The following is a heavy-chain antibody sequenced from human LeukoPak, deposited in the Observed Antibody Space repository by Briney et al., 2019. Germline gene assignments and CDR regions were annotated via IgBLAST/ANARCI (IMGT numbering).Heavy chain of an antibody. Sequence: ASVKASCKASGYTFTSYDINWVRQAPGQGLEWMGWKNPNSGNTGYAQKFQGRVTITTNISISTAYMELSSLRSEDTAVYYCAREGFDYWGQGTLVTVSS. J-gene: IGHJ4*02. CDR3: AREGFDY. CDR1: GYTFTSYD. V-gene: IGHV1-8*03. CDR2: KNPNSGNT.